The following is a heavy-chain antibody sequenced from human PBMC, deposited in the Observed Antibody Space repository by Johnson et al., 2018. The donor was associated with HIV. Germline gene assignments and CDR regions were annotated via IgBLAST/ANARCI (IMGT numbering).Heavy chain of an antibody. J-gene: IGHJ3*02. CDR1: GFTVSSNY. CDR2: IYSGGST. V-gene: IGHV3-53*01. Sequence: VQLVESGGGLIQPGGSLRLSCAASGFTVSSNYMSWVRQAPGKGLEWVSVIYSGGSTYYADSVKGRFTISRDNSKNTLYLQMNRLRAEDTAVYYCARERDDSSGYYDHDAFDIWGQGTMVTVSS. CDR3: ARERDDSSGYYDHDAFDI. D-gene: IGHD3-22*01.